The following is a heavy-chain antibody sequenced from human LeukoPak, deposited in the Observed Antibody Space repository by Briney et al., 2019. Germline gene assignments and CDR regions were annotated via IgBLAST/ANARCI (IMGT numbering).Heavy chain of an antibody. CDR3: ASWAGNTQSDSWSGPFDY. J-gene: IGHJ4*02. CDR2: ISAGGRTT. CDR1: GLTFSNLK. D-gene: IGHD3-3*01. Sequence: PGGSLRLSCAVSGLTFSNLKMNWVRQAPGKGREWASYISAGGRTTFYADSVTGRFTISRDNAKNSLYLQMSSLRVEDTAVYYCASWAGNTQSDSWSGPFDYWGQGSLVTVSS. V-gene: IGHV3-48*03.